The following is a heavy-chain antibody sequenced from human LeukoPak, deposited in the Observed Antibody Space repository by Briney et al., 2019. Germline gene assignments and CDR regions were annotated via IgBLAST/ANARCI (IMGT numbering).Heavy chain of an antibody. CDR1: GFTFGDYA. V-gene: IGHV3-49*04. CDR2: IRSKAYGGTT. Sequence: PGGSLRLSCTASGFTFGDYAMSWVRQAPGKGLEWVGFIRSKAYGGTTEYAASVKGRFTISRDDSKSIAYLQMNSLKTEDTAVYYCTRDRYSSSSVWDYWGQGTLVTVSS. J-gene: IGHJ4*02. D-gene: IGHD6-6*01. CDR3: TRDRYSSSSVWDY.